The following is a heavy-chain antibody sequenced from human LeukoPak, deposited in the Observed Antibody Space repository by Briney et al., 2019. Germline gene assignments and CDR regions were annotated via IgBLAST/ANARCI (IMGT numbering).Heavy chain of an antibody. Sequence: PGGSLRLSCATSGFTFSSYVMSWVRQVPGQGLERVTALSGGGDSTYYADSVKGRFTVSRDNSKSTLYLQMNSLRADDTAVYYCTKGSGSSRPYYFDFWGQGTLVTVSS. CDR2: LSGGGDST. J-gene: IGHJ4*02. CDR1: GFTFSSYV. CDR3: TKGSGSSRPYYFDF. V-gene: IGHV3-23*01. D-gene: IGHD6-6*01.